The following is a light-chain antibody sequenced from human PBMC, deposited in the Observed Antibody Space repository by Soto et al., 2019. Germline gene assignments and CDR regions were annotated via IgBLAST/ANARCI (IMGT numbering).Light chain of an antibody. V-gene: IGKV1-39*01. CDR1: QNIFTY. CDR3: QQSYSEPIT. J-gene: IGKJ1*01. Sequence: DIQITQSPSSLSASVGDRVTISCRASQNIFTYLNWYQQKPGKAPNLLIFAASTLRSGVPSRFSGSGSGTDFTLTISSLQREDFATYHCQQSYSEPITFGQGTKV. CDR2: AAS.